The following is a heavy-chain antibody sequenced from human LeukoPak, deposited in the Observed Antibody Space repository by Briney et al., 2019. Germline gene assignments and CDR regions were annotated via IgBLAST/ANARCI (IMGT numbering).Heavy chain of an antibody. J-gene: IGHJ4*02. CDR2: IYISGST. D-gene: IGHD3-16*02. CDR1: GGSISSGTYY. V-gene: IGHV4-61*02. CDR3: ARDAYDHVWGSYRSFDY. Sequence: SQTLSLTCTVSGGSISSGTYYWSWIRQPAGKGLEWIGRIYISGSTNYNPSLKSRVTISVDTSKNQFSLKLSSVTAEDTAVYYCARDAYDHVWGSYRSFDYWGQGTLVTASS.